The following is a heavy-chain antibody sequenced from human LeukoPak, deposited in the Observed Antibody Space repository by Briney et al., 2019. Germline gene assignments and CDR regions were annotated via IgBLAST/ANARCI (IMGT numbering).Heavy chain of an antibody. V-gene: IGHV1-69*13. J-gene: IGHJ4*02. Sequence: SVKVSCKASGGTFSSYAISWVRQAPGQGLEWMGGIIPIFGTANYAQKFQGRVTITADESTSTAYMELSSLRSEDTAVYYCARTDTAMGTRFDYWGQGTLVTVSS. CDR3: ARTDTAMGTRFDY. CDR2: IIPIFGTA. CDR1: GGTFSSYA. D-gene: IGHD5-18*01.